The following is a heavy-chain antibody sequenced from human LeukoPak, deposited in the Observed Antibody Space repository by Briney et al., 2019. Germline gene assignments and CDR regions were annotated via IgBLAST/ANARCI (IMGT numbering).Heavy chain of an antibody. CDR2: ISDSGNTK. V-gene: IGHV3-48*03. J-gene: IGHJ4*02. Sequence: GGSLRLSCAASGFTFSNYEMNWIRQAPGKGLEWISYISDSGNTKYYADSVKGRFSISRDNANNSVYLQMNNLRAEDTAVYYCAAVIDYWGQGTLVTVSS. CDR3: AAVIDY. CDR1: GFTFSNYE.